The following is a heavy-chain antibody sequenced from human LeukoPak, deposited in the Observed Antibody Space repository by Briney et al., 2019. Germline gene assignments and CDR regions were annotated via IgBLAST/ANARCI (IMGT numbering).Heavy chain of an antibody. CDR3: ARVRLADERAWAY. J-gene: IGHJ4*02. CDR2: ITPKSGDT. D-gene: IGHD3-3*02. V-gene: IGHV1-2*02. Sequence: ASVKVSCKATGYTFSDFYIHWVRQAPGQGLEYVGWITPKSGDTYSPQRFQGRVTMTRDASISTAYMELSSLRSDDTAVYFCARVRLADERAWAYWGQGTLVTVSS. CDR1: GYTFSDFY.